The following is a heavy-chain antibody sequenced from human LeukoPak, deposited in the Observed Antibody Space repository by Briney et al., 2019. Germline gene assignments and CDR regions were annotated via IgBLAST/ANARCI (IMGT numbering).Heavy chain of an antibody. CDR2: IKQDGSEK. Sequence: GGSLRLSCAASGFTFSSYWMSWVRQAPGKGLEWVANIKQDGSEKYYVDSVKGRFTISRDNAKNSLYLQMNSLRAEDTAVYYCARAYCSSTSCYPRIDYYYYYMDVWGKGTTVTISS. CDR3: ARAYCSSTSCYPRIDYYYYYMDV. J-gene: IGHJ6*03. CDR1: GFTFSSYW. V-gene: IGHV3-7*03. D-gene: IGHD2-2*01.